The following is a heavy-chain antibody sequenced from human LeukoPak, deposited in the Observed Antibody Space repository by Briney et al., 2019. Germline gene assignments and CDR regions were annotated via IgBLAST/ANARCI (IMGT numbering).Heavy chain of an antibody. D-gene: IGHD3-22*01. Sequence: PGGSLRLSCAASGFTFSSYAMHWVRQAPGKGLEWVAVISYDGSNKYYADSVKGRFTISRDNSKNTLYLQMNSPRAEDTAVYYCARDALITMIVVGPIDYWGQGTLVTVSS. CDR2: ISYDGSNK. CDR1: GFTFSSYA. J-gene: IGHJ4*02. V-gene: IGHV3-30-3*01. CDR3: ARDALITMIVVGPIDY.